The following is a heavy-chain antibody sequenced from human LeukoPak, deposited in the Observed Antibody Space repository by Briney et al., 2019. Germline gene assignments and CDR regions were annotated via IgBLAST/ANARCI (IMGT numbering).Heavy chain of an antibody. CDR2: ISGSGDNT. V-gene: IGHV3-23*01. Sequence: GGSLRLSCAASGFTFSNYAMTWVRQAPGKGLEWVSGISGSGDNTYYADSVRGRLSISRDNSKNTLFLQMNSLRAEDTAVYYCAKDPRDIVVVVAAIDYWGQGTLVTVSS. D-gene: IGHD2-15*01. CDR3: AKDPRDIVVVVAAIDY. CDR1: GFTFSNYA. J-gene: IGHJ4*02.